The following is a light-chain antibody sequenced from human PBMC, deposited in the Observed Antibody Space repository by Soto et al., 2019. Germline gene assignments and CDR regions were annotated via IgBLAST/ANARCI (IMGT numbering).Light chain of an antibody. V-gene: IGKV1-39*01. CDR2: AAY. CDR3: QQSYSTPRIT. Sequence: EIQMTQFPSSLSASLRDSVTITCRASQSIRNYLNWYQQKPGKAPKLLIYAAYSLQSGVPSRFSGRGSGTDFTLTISSLQPEDFATYYCQQSYSTPRITFGQGTRLEIK. J-gene: IGKJ5*01. CDR1: QSIRNY.